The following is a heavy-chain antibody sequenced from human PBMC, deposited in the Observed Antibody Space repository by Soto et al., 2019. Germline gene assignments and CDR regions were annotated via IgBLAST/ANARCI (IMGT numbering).Heavy chain of an antibody. V-gene: IGHV3-33*01. CDR1: GFTFSSFG. CDR2: IWYDGSKK. D-gene: IGHD3-3*01. J-gene: IGHJ6*02. CDR3: ARDASYYSLWSGYYPSRNGMDV. Sequence: QVQVVESGGGVVQPGRSLRLSCAASGFTFSSFGMHWVRQAPGKGLEWVSLIWYDGSKKSYGDSVKGRFTISRDNSGNTVYLQMISLRADDTAVYYCARDASYYSLWSGYYPSRNGMDVWGQGTTVTVSS.